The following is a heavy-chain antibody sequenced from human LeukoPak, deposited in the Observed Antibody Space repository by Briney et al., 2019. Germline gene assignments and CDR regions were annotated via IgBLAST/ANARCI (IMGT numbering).Heavy chain of an antibody. D-gene: IGHD3-22*01. CDR2: IYYSGTT. Sequence: SETLSLTCTVSGGSIRSRTYYRGWIRQPPGKGLEWVGSIYYSGTTYYNPSLKSRVSISVDTSKNQLSLKLSSVTAADTAVYYCARLNYYTLSGYYFDYWGQGTLVTVSS. CDR1: GGSIRSRTYY. V-gene: IGHV4-39*01. CDR3: ARLNYYTLSGYYFDY. J-gene: IGHJ4*02.